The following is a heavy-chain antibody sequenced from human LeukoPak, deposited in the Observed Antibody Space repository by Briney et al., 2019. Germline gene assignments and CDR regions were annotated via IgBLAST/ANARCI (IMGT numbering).Heavy chain of an antibody. Sequence: GESLKISCKGSGYSFTSYWIGWVRQMPGKGLEWMGIIYPGDSDTRYSPSFQGQVTISADKSISTAYLEWSSLKASDTAIYYCARQGAAGKYYYYYMDVWGKGATVTVSS. V-gene: IGHV5-51*01. CDR2: IYPGDSDT. CDR1: GYSFTSYW. CDR3: ARQGAAGKYYYYYMDV. J-gene: IGHJ6*03. D-gene: IGHD6-13*01.